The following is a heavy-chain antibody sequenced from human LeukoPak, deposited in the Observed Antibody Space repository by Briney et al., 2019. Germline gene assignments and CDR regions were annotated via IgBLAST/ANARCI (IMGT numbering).Heavy chain of an antibody. D-gene: IGHD3-16*01. Sequence: PSETLALTCTVSGDSFGTSQWSWLRQPPGKGVEWNGYSSSSGKPSFHPSLKSRLTLSVDTSKKQFSLKLTSLTVADPAVYFCARVGRGDHTWGSYYCDLWGQGTLVSVSS. V-gene: IGHV4-59*12. CDR1: GDSFGTSQ. CDR3: ARVGRGDHTWGSYYCDL. CDR2: SSSSGKP. J-gene: IGHJ4*02.